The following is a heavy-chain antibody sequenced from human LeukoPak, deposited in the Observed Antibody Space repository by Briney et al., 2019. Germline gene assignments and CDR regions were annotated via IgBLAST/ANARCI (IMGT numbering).Heavy chain of an antibody. CDR2: IGGDGGTT. CDR1: GFTLSTYD. D-gene: IGHD5-24*01. CDR3: AKTIPYWYFDL. V-gene: IGHV3-23*01. J-gene: IGHJ2*01. Sequence: GGSLRLSCAASGFTLSTYDMSWVRQAPKKGLEWVSAIGGDGGTTYADSVEGRFTISRDNSKNTLYLQMNSLRAEDTAIYYCAKTIPYWYFDLWGHGTLVTVSS.